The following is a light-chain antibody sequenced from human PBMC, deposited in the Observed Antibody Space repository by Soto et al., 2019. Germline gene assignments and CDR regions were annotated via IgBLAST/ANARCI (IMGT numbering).Light chain of an antibody. Sequence: IVVTQSPATLSVSPGETVTLSCRVSQSVSSSLAWYPQKPGQAPRLLISGAYTRATGIPARFSGSGSRTEFTLTISGLQSEDFAVYYCQQYYNWPQLTFGRGTKVAIK. J-gene: IGKJ4*01. V-gene: IGKV3-15*01. CDR2: GAY. CDR3: QQYYNWPQLT. CDR1: QSVSSS.